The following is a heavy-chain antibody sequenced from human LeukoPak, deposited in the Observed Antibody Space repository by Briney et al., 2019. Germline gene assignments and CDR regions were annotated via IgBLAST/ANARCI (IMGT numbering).Heavy chain of an antibody. CDR3: AKVLGGARPRAFEI. CDR1: GFAFGTYG. D-gene: IGHD1-26*01. CDR2: IQYDGNNK. V-gene: IGHV3-30*02. Sequence: GGSLRLSCAASGFAFGTYGMHWVRQPPGKGLEWVAYIQYDGNNKKYVDSVKGRFTLSRDNSKNTLHLQMNSLTAEDTAVYYCAKVLGGARPRAFEIWGQGTMVTVSP. J-gene: IGHJ3*02.